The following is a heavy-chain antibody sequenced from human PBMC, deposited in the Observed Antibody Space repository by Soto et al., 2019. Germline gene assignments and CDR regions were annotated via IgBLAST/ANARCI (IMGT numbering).Heavy chain of an antibody. CDR3: AKDARRDGYNRVED. Sequence: GSLRLSCGASGFTFSAYGMHWVRQAPGKGLEWVAVIWYDGSNKYYADSVKGRFTISRDNSKNTLYLQMNNLRAEDTAVYYCAKDARRDGYNRVEDWGEGTPVPDSS. CDR2: IWYDGSNK. D-gene: IGHD5-12*01. CDR1: GFTFSAYG. V-gene: IGHV3-33*06. J-gene: IGHJ4*02.